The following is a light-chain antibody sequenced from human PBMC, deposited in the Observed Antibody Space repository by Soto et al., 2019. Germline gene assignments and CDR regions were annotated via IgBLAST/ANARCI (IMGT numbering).Light chain of an antibody. J-gene: IGKJ3*01. Sequence: EIVMTQSPATLSVSPGERATLSCRASQYVGPNVDWYQQIPGQAPRLLIYGATTRVTGIAARFSGSGSGTDFTLTISSLQSEDSAVYYCQHGRAFGPGNKVDIK. CDR1: QYVGPN. V-gene: IGKV3-15*01. CDR3: QHGRA. CDR2: GAT.